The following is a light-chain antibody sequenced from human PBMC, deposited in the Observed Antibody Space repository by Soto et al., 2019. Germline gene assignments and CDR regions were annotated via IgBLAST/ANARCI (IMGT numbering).Light chain of an antibody. Sequence: IVVTQSPATLSVSPGERATLSCRASQSVSSNLAWYQQRPGQAPRLLIYDASTRAAGIPTKFSGSGSGTEFTLSISSLQSEDFAVYYCQQYNNWPLNFGGGTKV. CDR3: QQYNNWPLN. J-gene: IGKJ4*01. CDR1: QSVSSN. V-gene: IGKV3-15*01. CDR2: DAS.